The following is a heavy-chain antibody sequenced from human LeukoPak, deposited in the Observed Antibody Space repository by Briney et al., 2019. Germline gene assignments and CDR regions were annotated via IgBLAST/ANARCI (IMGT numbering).Heavy chain of an antibody. CDR2: IKQDGSGE. V-gene: IGHV3-7*01. Sequence: GGSLRLSCAASGFTISNYWMSWVRQAPGKGLEWVADIKQDGSGEFYVDSVKGRFTISRDSAKNSLYLQMNSLRDEDTAVYYCARDLFDYWGQGTLVTVSS. J-gene: IGHJ4*02. CDR3: ARDLFDY. CDR1: GFTISNYW.